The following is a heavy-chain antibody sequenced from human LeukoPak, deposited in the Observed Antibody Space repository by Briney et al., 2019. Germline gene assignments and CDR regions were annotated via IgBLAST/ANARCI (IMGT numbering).Heavy chain of an antibody. V-gene: IGHV4-39*01. CDR2: IYYSGST. CDR1: GGSISSSSYY. J-gene: IGHJ2*01. Sequence: SETLSLTCTVSGGSISSSSYYWGWIRQPPGKGLEWIGSIYYSGSTYYNPFLKSRVTISVDTSKNQFSLKLSSATAADTAVYYCARPQNYYDSSGYYYKPHWYFDLWGRGTLVTVSS. D-gene: IGHD3-22*01. CDR3: ARPQNYYDSSGYYYKPHWYFDL.